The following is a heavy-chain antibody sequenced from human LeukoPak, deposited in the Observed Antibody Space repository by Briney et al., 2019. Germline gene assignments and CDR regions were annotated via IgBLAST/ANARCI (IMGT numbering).Heavy chain of an antibody. CDR2: INHSGST. D-gene: IGHD6-13*01. V-gene: IGHV4-34*01. CDR3: ARVIAAAGTVDYGMDV. CDR1: GGSFSGYY. J-gene: IGHJ6*02. Sequence: PSETLSLTCAVYGGSFSGYYWSWIRQPPGKGLEWIGEINHSGSTNYNPSLKSRVTISVDTSKNQFSLKLSSVTAADTAVYYCARVIAAAGTVDYGMDVWGQGTTVTVSS.